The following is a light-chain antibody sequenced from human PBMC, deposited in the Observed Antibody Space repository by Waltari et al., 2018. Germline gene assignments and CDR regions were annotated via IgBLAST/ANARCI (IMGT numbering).Light chain of an antibody. Sequence: EIVLTQSPGTLSLSPGERATLSCRASQSVGSTYLAWYQQKPGQAPRLLIYGASTRATGSPDRFSGSGSGTDFTLTISRLEPEDFAVYDCQQYYRSPKTFGQGTKLEI. J-gene: IGKJ2*01. CDR2: GAS. CDR1: QSVGSTY. CDR3: QQYYRSPKT. V-gene: IGKV3-20*01.